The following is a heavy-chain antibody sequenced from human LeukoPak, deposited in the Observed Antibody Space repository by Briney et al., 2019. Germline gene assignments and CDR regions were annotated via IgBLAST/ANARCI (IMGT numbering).Heavy chain of an antibody. V-gene: IGHV4-59*08. D-gene: IGHD3-22*01. CDR3: ARLRGYYDSSGYYFDY. CDR1: GDSIRSNY. J-gene: IGHJ4*02. Sequence: SETLSLTCTVSGDSIRSNYWSWVRQPPGKGLEWIGHLSYSGGTNYNPSLKSRVTMSVDTSNNRFSLKLSSVTAADTATYYCARLRGYYDSSGYYFDYWGQGTLVTVSS. CDR2: LSYSGGT.